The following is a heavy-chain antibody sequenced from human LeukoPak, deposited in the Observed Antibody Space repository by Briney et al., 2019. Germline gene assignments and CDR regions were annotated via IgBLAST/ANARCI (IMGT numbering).Heavy chain of an antibody. CDR3: ARDRGDGYKGAFDI. D-gene: IGHD5-24*01. CDR1: GGSISSGDYY. V-gene: IGHV4-30-4*08. Sequence: SETLSLTCTVSGGSISSGDYYWSWIRQPPGKGLEWIGYIYHSRSTYYNPSLKSRVTISVDRSKNQFSLKLSSVTAADTAVYYCARDRGDGYKGAFDIWGQGTMVTVSS. CDR2: IYHSRST. J-gene: IGHJ3*02.